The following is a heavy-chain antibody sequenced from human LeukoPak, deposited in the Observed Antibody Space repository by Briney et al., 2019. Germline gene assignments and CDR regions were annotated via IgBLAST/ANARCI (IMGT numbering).Heavy chain of an antibody. CDR1: GYTFTCYY. J-gene: IGHJ4*02. CDR3: ARGAANCYRPIDF. Sequence: ASVKVSRKASGYTFTCYYMHSVRQAPGQGLEWMGWINPNSGGTNYVQKFQGRVTMTRDTSISTVYMELSRLRSDHTAVYYCARGAANCYRPIDFWGQGTPVTVPS. CDR2: INPNSGGT. V-gene: IGHV1-2*02. D-gene: IGHD2-21*01.